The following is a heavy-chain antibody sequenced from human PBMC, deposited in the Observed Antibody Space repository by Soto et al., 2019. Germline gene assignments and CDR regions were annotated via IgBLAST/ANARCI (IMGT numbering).Heavy chain of an antibody. CDR2: INPNSGGT. J-gene: IGHJ6*02. D-gene: IGHD6-13*01. V-gene: IGHV1-2*04. CDR3: ARDRVQQLGQEYYYYYGMDV. Sequence: ASVKVSCKASGYTFTGYYRHWVRQAPGQGLEWMGWINPNSGGTNYAQKFQGWVTMTRDTSISTAYMELSRLRSDDTAVYYCARDRVQQLGQEYYYYYGMDVWGQGTTVTVSS. CDR1: GYTFTGYY.